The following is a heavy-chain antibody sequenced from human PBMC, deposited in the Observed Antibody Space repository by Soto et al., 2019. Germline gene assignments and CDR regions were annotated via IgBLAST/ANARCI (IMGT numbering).Heavy chain of an antibody. CDR2: IYYSGST. D-gene: IGHD6-6*01. CDR3: ARQILVSSYEFDY. J-gene: IGHJ4*02. V-gene: IGHV4-39*01. Sequence: SETLSLTCTVSGGSISSSSYYWGWIRQPPGKGLEWIGSIYYSGSTYYNPSLKSRVTISVDTSKNQFSLKLSSVTAADTAVYYCARQILVSSYEFDYWGQGTLVTVS. CDR1: GGSISSSSYY.